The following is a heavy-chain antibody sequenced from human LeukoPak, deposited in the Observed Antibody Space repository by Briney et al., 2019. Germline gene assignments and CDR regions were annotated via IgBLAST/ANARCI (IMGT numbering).Heavy chain of an antibody. CDR1: GFTVSNNY. CDR3: ARDRPGGSYLDFDY. Sequence: PGGSLRLSCAASGFTVSNNYMSWVRQAPGKGLEWVSVIYNDGSASYADSVKGRFTISRDNSRNTLNLQMNSLRAEDTAVYYCARDRPGGSYLDFDYWGQGTLVTVSS. CDR2: IYNDGSA. J-gene: IGHJ4*02. D-gene: IGHD1-26*01. V-gene: IGHV3-66*01.